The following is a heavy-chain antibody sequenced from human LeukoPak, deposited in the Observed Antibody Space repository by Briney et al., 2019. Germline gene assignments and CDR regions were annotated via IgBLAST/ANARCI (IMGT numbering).Heavy chain of an antibody. J-gene: IGHJ4*02. V-gene: IGHV1-69*02. CDR3: ARHPKRTTVTTIEYYFDY. CDR2: IIPILGIA. CDR1: GYTLTELS. D-gene: IGHD4-17*01. Sequence: ASVKVSCKVSGYTLTELSMHWVRQAPGQGLEWMGRIIPILGIANYAQKFQGRVTITADKSTSTAYMELSSLRSEDTAVYYCARHPKRTTVTTIEYYFDYWGQGTLVTVSS.